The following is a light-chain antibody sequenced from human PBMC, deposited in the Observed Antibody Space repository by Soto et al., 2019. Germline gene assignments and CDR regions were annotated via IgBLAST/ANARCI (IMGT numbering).Light chain of an antibody. J-gene: IGKJ5*01. Sequence: DIQMTQSPPSLSASVGDRVTITCRASQGIGNSLAWYQQKPGTVPKLLIYSASTLQSGVPSRFSGSGSGTDFTLTISSRHPENVAAYYCQKDNTVPDTFGQGTRLEIK. CDR2: SAS. CDR3: QKDNTVPDT. V-gene: IGKV1-27*01. CDR1: QGIGNS.